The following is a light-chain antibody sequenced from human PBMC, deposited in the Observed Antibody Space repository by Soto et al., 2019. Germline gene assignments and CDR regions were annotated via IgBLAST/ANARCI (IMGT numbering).Light chain of an antibody. Sequence: IVRTHSPDSLAVCLGERATINCNSRQSVLYSPNNKNYLAWYQQKTGQPPKLLIYWASTRESGVPDRFSGSGSETDSTLTISRLQAEDVAVYYCQQYYSTPLTFGGGTRWIS. CDR3: QQYYSTPLT. V-gene: IGKV4-1*01. CDR1: QSVLYSPNNKNY. CDR2: WAS. J-gene: IGKJ4*01.